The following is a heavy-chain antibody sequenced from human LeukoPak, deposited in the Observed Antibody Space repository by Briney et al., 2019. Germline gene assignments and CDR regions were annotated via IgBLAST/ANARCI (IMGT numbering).Heavy chain of an antibody. J-gene: IGHJ4*02. CDR2: IKSKIDGGTP. Sequence: PGGSLRLSCAASGFTFNNVWMSWVRQAPGNGLEWVGRIKSKIDGGTPDYAAPAKGRFTISRDDLKNTLHLEMNSLKTEDTAVYYCTKDHGSGSYYFDYWGQGTLVTVSS. V-gene: IGHV3-15*01. D-gene: IGHD3-10*01. CDR3: TKDHGSGSYYFDY. CDR1: GFTFNNVW.